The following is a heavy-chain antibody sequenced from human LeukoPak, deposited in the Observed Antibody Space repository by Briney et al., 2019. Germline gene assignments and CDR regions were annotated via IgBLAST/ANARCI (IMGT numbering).Heavy chain of an antibody. D-gene: IGHD4-17*01. Sequence: GGSLRLSCAASGFTFSSYAMSWVRQAPGKGLEWVSTISGSRGLTHYADSVKGRFTVSRDNSKNTLYLQMNSLRAEDTAVYYCAEDRLRDGDYYFDYWGQGTLVTVSS. V-gene: IGHV3-23*01. CDR1: GFTFSSYA. J-gene: IGHJ4*02. CDR3: AEDRLRDGDYYFDY. CDR2: ISGSRGLT.